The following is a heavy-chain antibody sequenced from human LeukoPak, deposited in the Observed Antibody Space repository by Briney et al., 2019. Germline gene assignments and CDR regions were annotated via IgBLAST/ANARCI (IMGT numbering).Heavy chain of an antibody. Sequence: GGSLRLSCTASGFNFSSFSMNWVRQAPGKGLEWVSYISGSTTTIFYADSVQGRFTISRDNAKNSLYLQMNSLGDEDTAVYYCARDYQWGPDYWGQGTLVTVSS. CDR1: GFNFSSFS. CDR2: ISGSTTTI. CDR3: ARDYQWGPDY. V-gene: IGHV3-48*02. J-gene: IGHJ4*02. D-gene: IGHD2-8*01.